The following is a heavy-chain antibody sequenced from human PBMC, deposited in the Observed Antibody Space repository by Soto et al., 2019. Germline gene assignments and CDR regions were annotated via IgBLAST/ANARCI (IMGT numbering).Heavy chain of an antibody. CDR2: IWYDGSNK. D-gene: IGHD6-19*01. V-gene: IGHV3-33*01. Sequence: HPGGSLRLSCAASGFTFSSYGMHWVRQAPGKGLEWVAVIWYDGSNKYYADTVKGRFTISRDNSKNTLYLQMNSLRAEDTAVYYCARDRDGWYGYYYYGMDVWGQGTTVTVSS. J-gene: IGHJ6*02. CDR3: ARDRDGWYGYYYYGMDV. CDR1: GFTFSSYG.